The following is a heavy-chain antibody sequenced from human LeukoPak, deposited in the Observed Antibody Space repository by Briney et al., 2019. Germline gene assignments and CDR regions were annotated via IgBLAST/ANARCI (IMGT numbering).Heavy chain of an antibody. CDR1: GGSISSYY. CDR2: IYYSGST. D-gene: IGHD3-3*01. J-gene: IGHJ5*02. CDR3: ARASPSYGYYDFWSGYSPWFDP. V-gene: IGHV4-59*01. Sequence: PSETLSLTCTVSGGSISSYYWSWIRQPSGKGLEWIGYIYYSGSTNYNPSLKSRVTISVDTSKNQFSLKLSSVTAADTAVYYCARASPSYGYYDFWSGYSPWFDPWGQGTLVTVSS.